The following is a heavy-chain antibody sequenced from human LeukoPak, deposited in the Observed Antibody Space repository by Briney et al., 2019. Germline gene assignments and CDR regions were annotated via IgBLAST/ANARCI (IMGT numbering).Heavy chain of an antibody. CDR2: ISGGSSTI. D-gene: IGHD3-3*01. J-gene: IGHJ4*02. Sequence: GGSLRLSCAASGFLFSSYSMNWVRQAPGKGLEWVSYISGGSSTIYYADSVKGRFTISRDNAKNSLDLQMNSLRAEDSAVYYCARERIWNGYYFFDYWGQGALVTVSS. V-gene: IGHV3-48*01. CDR1: GFLFSSYS. CDR3: ARERIWNGYYFFDY.